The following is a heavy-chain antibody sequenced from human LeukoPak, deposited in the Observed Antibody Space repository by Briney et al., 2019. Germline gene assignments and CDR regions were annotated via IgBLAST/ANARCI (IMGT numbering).Heavy chain of an antibody. Sequence: ESLKISCKGSGYSFTSYWIGWVRQMPGKDLEWMGIIYPGDSDTRYSPSFQGQVPISADKSISTAYLQWSSLKASDTAMYYCAREYYYGSGSYPDAFDIWGQGTMVTVSS. D-gene: IGHD3-10*01. CDR1: GYSFTSYW. V-gene: IGHV5-51*01. CDR2: IYPGDSDT. J-gene: IGHJ3*02. CDR3: AREYYYGSGSYPDAFDI.